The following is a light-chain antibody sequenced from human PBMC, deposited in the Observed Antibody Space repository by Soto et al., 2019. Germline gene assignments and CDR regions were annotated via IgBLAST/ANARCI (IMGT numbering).Light chain of an antibody. V-gene: IGLV1-47*01. CDR1: SPNVGRNY. J-gene: IGLJ2*01. CDR3: AAWDDSLSGHVL. Sequence: QAVVTQPPSASGTPGQRVTISCSGSSPNVGRNYVYWYQQVPGAAPKLLIYRNNQRPSGVADRFSGSKSYTSASLAISELRSEDEADYYCAAWDDSLSGHVLFGGGTKLTVL. CDR2: RNN.